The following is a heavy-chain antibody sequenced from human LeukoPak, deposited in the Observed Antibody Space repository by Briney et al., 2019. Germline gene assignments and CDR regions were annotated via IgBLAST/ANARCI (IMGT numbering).Heavy chain of an antibody. CDR2: ISYGGNNK. CDR1: GYTFSRYA. V-gene: IGHV3-30*09. CDR3: ARKYCSGGSCYVDY. Sequence: PGGSLRLSCAASGYTFSRYALHWVRQAPGKGLEWVGVISYGGNNKYYGDSVKGRFAISRDNSKDTLYLQMNSLRTEDTAVYYCARKYCSGGSCYVDYWGQGTLVTVSS. D-gene: IGHD2-15*01. J-gene: IGHJ4*02.